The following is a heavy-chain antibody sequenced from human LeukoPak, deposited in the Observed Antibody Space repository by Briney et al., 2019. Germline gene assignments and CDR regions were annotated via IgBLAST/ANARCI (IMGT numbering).Heavy chain of an antibody. J-gene: IGHJ5*02. V-gene: IGHV5-51*01. CDR1: GYSFTSYW. D-gene: IGHD3-22*01. Sequence: PGESLKISCKGSGYSFTSYWIGWVRQMPGKGLEWMGIIYPGDSDTRYSPSFQGQVTISADKSISTAYLQWSSLKASDTAMYYCARDYYDSSRASWWFDPWGQGTLVTVSS. CDR2: IYPGDSDT. CDR3: ARDYYDSSRASWWFDP.